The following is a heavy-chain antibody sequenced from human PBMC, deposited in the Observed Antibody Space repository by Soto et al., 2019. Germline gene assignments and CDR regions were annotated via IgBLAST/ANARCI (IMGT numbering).Heavy chain of an antibody. CDR1: GGTFGSYA. Sequence: QVQLVQSGAEVKKPGSSVKVSCKASGGTFGSYAISWVRQAPGQGLEWMGGIIPIPGTANYAQKFQGRVTIAADESTSTAYMELSRLRSEDTAVYYCARSQGSSTSLEIYYYYYSGMDVWGQGTTVTVSS. CDR2: IIPIPGTA. D-gene: IGHD2-2*01. J-gene: IGHJ6*02. CDR3: ARSQGSSTSLEIYYYYYSGMDV. V-gene: IGHV1-69*01.